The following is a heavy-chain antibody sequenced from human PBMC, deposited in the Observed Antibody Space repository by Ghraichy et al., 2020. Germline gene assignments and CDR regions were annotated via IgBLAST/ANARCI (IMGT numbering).Heavy chain of an antibody. J-gene: IGHJ5*02. V-gene: IGHV4-34*01. Sequence: SETLSLTCAVYGGSFSGYYWNWIRQPPGKGLEWIGEINHSGSTNYNPSLKSRVTISVDTSKNQFSLKLSSVTAADTAVYYCARGTEDIEVVLAAMRYNWFDPWGQGTLVTVSS. CDR2: INHSGST. CDR3: ARGTEDIEVVLAAMRYNWFDP. D-gene: IGHD2-2*01. CDR1: GGSFSGYY.